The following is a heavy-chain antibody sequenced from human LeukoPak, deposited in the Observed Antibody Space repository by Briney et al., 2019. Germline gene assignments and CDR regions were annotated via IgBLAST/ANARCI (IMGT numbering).Heavy chain of an antibody. Sequence: SETLSLTCTVPGGSISSGSYYWSWIRQPAGKGLEWIGRIYTSGSTNYNPSLKSRVTISVDTSKNQFSLKLSSVTAADTAVYYCASGLRYFDLYYWGQGTLVTVSS. J-gene: IGHJ4*02. CDR2: IYTSGST. D-gene: IGHD3-9*01. CDR3: ASGLRYFDLYY. V-gene: IGHV4-61*02. CDR1: GGSISSGSYY.